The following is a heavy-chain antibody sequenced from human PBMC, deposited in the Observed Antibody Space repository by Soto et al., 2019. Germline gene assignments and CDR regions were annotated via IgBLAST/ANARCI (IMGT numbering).Heavy chain of an antibody. Sequence: PGGSLRLTCTAPGFPFSHYAMNWVRQGPGTRLEWVADISGSGDSARYADSVRGRFTISRDNSRDTLYLQMNSLRVDDTAVYYCGKERRGSGWSVCNFWGQGALVTVS. V-gene: IGHV3-23*01. D-gene: IGHD6-19*01. CDR2: ISGSGDSA. CDR3: GKERRGSGWSVCNF. J-gene: IGHJ4*02. CDR1: GFPFSHYA.